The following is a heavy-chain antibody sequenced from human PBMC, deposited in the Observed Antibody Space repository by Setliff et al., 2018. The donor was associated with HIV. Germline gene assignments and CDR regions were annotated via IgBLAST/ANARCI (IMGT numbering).Heavy chain of an antibody. CDR3: ARDTRIAATGTYYFDY. CDR2: IYYSGST. CDR1: GGSISSGGYY. V-gene: IGHV4-31*03. Sequence: ASETLSLTCTVSGGSISSGGYYWNWIRQHPGKGLEWIGYIYYSGSTYYNPSLKSRVTISVDTSKNQFSLKLSSVTAADTAVYYCARDTRIAATGTYYFDYWGQGTLVTVSS. J-gene: IGHJ4*02. D-gene: IGHD6-13*01.